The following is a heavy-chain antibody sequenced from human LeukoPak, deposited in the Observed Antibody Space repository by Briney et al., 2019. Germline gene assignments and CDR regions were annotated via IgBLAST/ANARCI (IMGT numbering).Heavy chain of an antibody. Sequence: PSETLSLTCTVSGGSISSGGYYWSWIRQHPGKGLEWIGYIYYSGSTYYNPSLKSRVTISVDTSKNQFSLKLSSVTAADTAVYYCARVRYFDWIFDYWGQGTLVTVSS. CDR2: IYYSGST. CDR3: ARVRYFDWIFDY. D-gene: IGHD3-9*01. V-gene: IGHV4-31*03. CDR1: GGSISSGGYY. J-gene: IGHJ4*02.